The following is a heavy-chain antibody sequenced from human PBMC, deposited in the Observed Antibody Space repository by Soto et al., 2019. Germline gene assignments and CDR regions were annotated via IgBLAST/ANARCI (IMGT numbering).Heavy chain of an antibody. CDR2: IYYSGST. J-gene: IGHJ4*02. V-gene: IGHV4-59*01. D-gene: IGHD3-22*01. Sequence: LSLTCTVSGGSISSYYWSWIRQPPGKGLEWIGYIYYSGSTNYNPSLKSRVTISVDTSKNQFSLKLSSVTAADTAVYYCARSDRRDLYYFDYWGQGTLVTVSS. CDR1: GGSISSYY. CDR3: ARSDRRDLYYFDY.